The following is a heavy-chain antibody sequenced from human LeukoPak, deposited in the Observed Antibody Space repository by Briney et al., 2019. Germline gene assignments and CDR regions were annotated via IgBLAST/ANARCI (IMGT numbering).Heavy chain of an antibody. CDR3: ARELHPSYYLSDY. CDR1: GFTFSNYW. CDR2: IKEDGSEK. D-gene: IGHD1-26*01. V-gene: IGHV3-7*04. J-gene: IGHJ4*02. Sequence: GGSLRLSCAVSGFTFSNYWMTWVRQAPGKGLEWVASIKEDGSEKYYEDSVKGRFTIYRDNAKNSLYLQMNSLRAEDTAVDYCARELHPSYYLSDYWGQGTLVTVSS.